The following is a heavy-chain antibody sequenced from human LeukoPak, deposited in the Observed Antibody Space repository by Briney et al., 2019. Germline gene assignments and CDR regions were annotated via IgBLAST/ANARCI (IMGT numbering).Heavy chain of an antibody. CDR1: GYTFTGYY. D-gene: IGHD5-18*01. V-gene: IGHV1-2*02. CDR3: AREPGGYSYGYPFDY. J-gene: IGHJ4*02. CDR2: INPNSGGT. Sequence: ASVKVSCKASGYTFTGYYMHWVRQAPGQGLEWMGWINPNSGGTNYAQKFQGRVTMTRDTSISTAYMEPSRLRSDDTAVYYCAREPGGYSYGYPFDYWGQGTLVTVSS.